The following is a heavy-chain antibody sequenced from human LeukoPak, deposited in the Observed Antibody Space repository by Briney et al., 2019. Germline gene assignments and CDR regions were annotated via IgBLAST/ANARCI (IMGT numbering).Heavy chain of an antibody. D-gene: IGHD6-19*01. CDR3: ARIDQWLPTGDY. J-gene: IGHJ4*02. Sequence: GGSLRLSCAASGFTFSSYSMNWVRQAPGKGLEWVSSISSSSSYIYYADSVKGRFTISRDNAKNSLYLQMNCLRAEDTAVYYCARIDQWLPTGDYWGQGTLVTVSS. CDR2: ISSSSSYI. V-gene: IGHV3-21*01. CDR1: GFTFSSYS.